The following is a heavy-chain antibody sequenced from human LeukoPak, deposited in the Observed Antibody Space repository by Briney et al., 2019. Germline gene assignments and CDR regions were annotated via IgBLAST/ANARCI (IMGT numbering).Heavy chain of an antibody. J-gene: IGHJ4*02. V-gene: IGHV1-69*06. CDR2: IIPIFGTA. D-gene: IGHD1-26*01. Sequence: SVKVSCKASGGTFGSYAISWVRQAPGQGLEWMGGIIPIFGTANYAQKFQGRVTITADKSTSTAYMELSSLRSEDTAVYYCARAVSSGSYYYFDYWGQGTLVTVSS. CDR3: ARAVSSGSYYYFDY. CDR1: GGTFGSYA.